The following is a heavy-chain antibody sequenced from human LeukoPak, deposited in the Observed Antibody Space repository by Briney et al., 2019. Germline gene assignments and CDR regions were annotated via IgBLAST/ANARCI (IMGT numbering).Heavy chain of an antibody. Sequence: SETLSLTCTLSGGSISSYYGSWIRQPPGKGLEWIGYIYYSGSTNYNPCLKSRVTISVDTSKHQFSLKLSSVTAADTAVYYCARGRPPVPYFDYWGQGTLVTVSS. CDR1: GGSISSYY. CDR3: ARGRPPVPYFDY. D-gene: IGHD2-2*01. V-gene: IGHV4-59*01. CDR2: IYYSGST. J-gene: IGHJ4*02.